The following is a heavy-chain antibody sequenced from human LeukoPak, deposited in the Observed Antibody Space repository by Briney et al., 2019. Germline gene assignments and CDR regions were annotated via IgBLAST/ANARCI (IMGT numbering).Heavy chain of an antibody. Sequence: GGSLRLSCAASGFTFSSYSMIWVRQAPGKGLEWVSYISSSSSTIYYADSVKGRFTISRDNAKNSLYLQMNSLRAEDTAVYYCARTYYYDSSRPFDYWGQGTLVTVSS. D-gene: IGHD3-22*01. CDR1: GFTFSSYS. CDR3: ARTYYYDSSRPFDY. V-gene: IGHV3-48*01. J-gene: IGHJ4*02. CDR2: ISSSSSTI.